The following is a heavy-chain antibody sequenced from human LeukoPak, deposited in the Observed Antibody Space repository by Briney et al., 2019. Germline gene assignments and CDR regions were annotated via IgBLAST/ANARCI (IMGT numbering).Heavy chain of an antibody. CDR1: GFTFSSYN. J-gene: IGHJ4*02. CDR2: ISSSSSTI. Sequence: GGSLRLSCAASGFTFSSYNMNWVRQAPGKGLEWVSYISSSSSTIYYADSVKGRFTISRDNSKNTLYLQINSLRAEDTAVYYCAKRIQSAMATGYWGQGTLVTVSS. D-gene: IGHD5-18*01. V-gene: IGHV3-48*01. CDR3: AKRIQSAMATGY.